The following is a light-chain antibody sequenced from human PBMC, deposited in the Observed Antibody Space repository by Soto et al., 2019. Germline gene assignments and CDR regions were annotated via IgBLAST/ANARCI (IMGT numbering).Light chain of an antibody. J-gene: IGKJ2*02. CDR2: DGS. V-gene: IGKV3-15*01. CDR3: QHYNNWPRGT. Sequence: DIVLTQSPVTLSVSPGERATLACRASQSVSNCLAWYQQRHGQAPRLLIYDGSTRATGIPARFSGSGSGTKFTLTISGLQSEDFAVYYCQHYNNWPRGTFGQGTKLEIQ. CDR1: QSVSNC.